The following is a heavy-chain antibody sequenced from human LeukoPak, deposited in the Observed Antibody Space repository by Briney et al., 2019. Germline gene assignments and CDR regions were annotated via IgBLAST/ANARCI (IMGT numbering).Heavy chain of an antibody. CDR3: ARDLGFYSRHLTVAFDI. D-gene: IGHD2-21*01. CDR1: GYTFTSYY. V-gene: IGHV1-46*01. CDR2: INPSGGST. Sequence: EASVKVSCKASGYTFTSYYMHWVRQAPGQGLEWMGIINPSGGSTSYAQKFQGRVTMTRDMSTSTVYMELSSLGSEDTAVYYCARDLGFYSRHLTVAFDIWGQGTVVTVSS. J-gene: IGHJ3*02.